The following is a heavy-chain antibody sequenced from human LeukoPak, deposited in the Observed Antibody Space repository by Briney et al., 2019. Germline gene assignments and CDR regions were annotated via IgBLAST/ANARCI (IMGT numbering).Heavy chain of an antibody. D-gene: IGHD2-2*02. V-gene: IGHV1-69*01. CDR3: AGERGIVVVPAAISWFDP. CDR2: IIPIFGTA. CDR1: GGTFSSYA. Sequence: GSSVKVSCKASGGTFSSYAISWVRQAPGQGLEWMGGIIPIFGTANYAQKFQGRVTITADESTSTAYMELSSLRSEDTAVYYCAGERGIVVVPAAISWFDPWGRGTLVSVSS. J-gene: IGHJ5*02.